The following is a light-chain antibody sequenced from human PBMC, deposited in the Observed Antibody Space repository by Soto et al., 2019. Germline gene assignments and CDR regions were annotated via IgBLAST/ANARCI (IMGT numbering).Light chain of an antibody. CDR1: LTVSNN. CDR2: YAS. V-gene: IGKV3-15*01. J-gene: IGKJ3*01. CDR3: QQYNNWPPGAT. Sequence: DIVMTQSPATLSVSPGERATLSCRASLTVSNNLAWYQQKPGQAPRLLIYYASTRATGIPDRFSGSGSVKDFTLTISSVQSEDVAVYCCQQYNNWPPGATFGPGTRVDIK.